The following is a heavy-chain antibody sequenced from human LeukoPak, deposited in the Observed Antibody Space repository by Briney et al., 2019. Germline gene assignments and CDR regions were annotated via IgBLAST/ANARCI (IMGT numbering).Heavy chain of an antibody. CDR1: GFTFSSYA. CDR3: ARGGYYGSGSYGTLYCYYYMDV. V-gene: IGHV3-30*04. Sequence: GRSLRLSCAASGFTFSSYAMHWVRQAPGKGLEWVAVISYDGSNKYYADSVKGRFTISRDNSKNTLYLQMNSLRAEDTAVYYCARGGYYGSGSYGTLYCYYYMDVWGKGTTVTVSS. J-gene: IGHJ6*03. CDR2: ISYDGSNK. D-gene: IGHD3-10*01.